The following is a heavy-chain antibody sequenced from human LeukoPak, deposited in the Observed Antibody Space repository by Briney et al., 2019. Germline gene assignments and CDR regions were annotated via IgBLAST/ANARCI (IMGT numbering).Heavy chain of an antibody. CDR3: AKYVGYSPDGFDI. Sequence: GGSLRLSCAASGYTFSSYAMSWVRQAPGKGLEWVSGISGRGSDGDRYYADSAKGRFTISRDNSKNTVYLQMNSLRAEDTAIYFCAKYVGYSPDGFDIWGQGTMVTVSS. CDR1: GYTFSSYA. J-gene: IGHJ3*02. D-gene: IGHD2-15*01. V-gene: IGHV3-23*01. CDR2: ISGRGSDGDR.